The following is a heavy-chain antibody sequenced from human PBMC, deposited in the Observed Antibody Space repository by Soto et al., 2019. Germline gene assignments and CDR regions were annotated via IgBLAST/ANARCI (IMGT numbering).Heavy chain of an antibody. CDR1: GGSISSSNW. Sequence: QVQLQESGPGLVKPSGTLSLTCAVSGGSISSSNWWSWVRQPPGKGLEWIGEIYHSGSTNYNPSLTSRVTISVDKSQNQFSLKLSSVTAADTAVYYCARAVAGPLGYFDYWGQGTLVTVSS. CDR2: IYHSGST. CDR3: ARAVAGPLGYFDY. J-gene: IGHJ4*02. V-gene: IGHV4-4*02. D-gene: IGHD6-19*01.